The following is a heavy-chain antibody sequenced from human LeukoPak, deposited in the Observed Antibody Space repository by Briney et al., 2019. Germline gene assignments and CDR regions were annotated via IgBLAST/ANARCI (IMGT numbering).Heavy chain of an antibody. J-gene: IGHJ4*01. CDR1: AFTFSSYW. Sequence: GESLKISCTASAFTFSSYWMHWVRQAPGKGLVWVSHINSGGSSTSYADSVKGRFTISRDNAKNTLYLQMNSLRAEDTAVYYCARDRYSSAWYEEWGHGTLVTVSS. V-gene: IGHV3-74*01. CDR3: ARDRYSSAWYEE. CDR2: INSGGSST. D-gene: IGHD6-19*01.